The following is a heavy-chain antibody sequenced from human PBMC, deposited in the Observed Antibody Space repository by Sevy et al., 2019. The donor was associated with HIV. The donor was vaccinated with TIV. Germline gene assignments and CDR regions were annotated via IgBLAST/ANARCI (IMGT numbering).Heavy chain of an antibody. V-gene: IGHV4-34*01. CDR2: INHSGRT. CDR3: ARWRGTRVTMMVVVTTGYFLN. CDR1: GGSFSNDD. D-gene: IGHD3-22*01. Sequence: ETLSLTCAVYGGSFSNDDWSWIRQPPGKGLEWIGEINHSGRTNYNPSLKSRVTISIDTSKNQFSLKLTSVTAADPAVYYCARWRGTRVTMMVVVTTGYFLNWGQGALVTVSS. J-gene: IGHJ4*02.